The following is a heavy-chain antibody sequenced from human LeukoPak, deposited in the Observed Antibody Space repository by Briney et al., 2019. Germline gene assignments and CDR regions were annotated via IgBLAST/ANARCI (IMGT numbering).Heavy chain of an antibody. CDR1: GFTFDDYG. J-gene: IGHJ6*03. V-gene: IGHV4-59*01. CDR3: ARGYYDSSGYYGKYYYYMDV. Sequence: PGGSLRLSCAASGFTFDDYGMSWVRQPPGKGLEWIGSISFSGSTYYNPSLKSRITISVDTSKNQFSLKLSSVTAADTAVYYCARGYYDSSGYYGKYYYYMDVWGKGTTVTVSS. CDR2: ISFSGST. D-gene: IGHD3-22*01.